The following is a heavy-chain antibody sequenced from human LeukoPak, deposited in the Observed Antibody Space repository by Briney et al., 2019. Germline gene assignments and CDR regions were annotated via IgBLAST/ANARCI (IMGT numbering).Heavy chain of an antibody. J-gene: IGHJ4*02. CDR1: GYTFTSYY. V-gene: IGHV1-46*01. CDR2: INPSGGST. D-gene: IGHD4-23*01. Sequence: ASVKVSCKASGYTFTSYYMHWVRQAPGQGLEWMGIINPSGGSTSYAQKFQGRVTITADKSTSTAYMELSSLRSEDTAVYYCARDGDGGNSVDYWGQGTLVTVSS. CDR3: ARDGDGGNSVDY.